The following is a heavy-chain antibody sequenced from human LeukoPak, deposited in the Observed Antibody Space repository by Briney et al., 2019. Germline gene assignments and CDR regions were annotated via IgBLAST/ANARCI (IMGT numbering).Heavy chain of an antibody. CDR2: IIPIFGTA. J-gene: IGHJ5*02. CDR1: GGTFSSYA. Sequence: SVKVSCKASGGTFSSYAISWVRQAPGQGLEWMGGIIPIFGTANYAQKFQGRVTITTDESTSTAYMALSSLRSEDTAVYYCARVADFWSGYGWFDPWGQGTLVTVSS. D-gene: IGHD3-3*01. V-gene: IGHV1-69*05. CDR3: ARVADFWSGYGWFDP.